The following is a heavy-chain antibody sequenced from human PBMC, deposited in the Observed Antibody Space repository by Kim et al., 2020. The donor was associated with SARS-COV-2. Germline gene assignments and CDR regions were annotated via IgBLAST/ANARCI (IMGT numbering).Heavy chain of an antibody. V-gene: IGHV1-69*01. CDR2: A. D-gene: IGHD6-19*01. Sequence: ATYAQKFQGRVTITADESTSTAYMELSSLRSEDTAVDYCVREETSSGWHHWGQGTLVTVSS. J-gene: IGHJ4*02. CDR3: VREETSSGWHH.